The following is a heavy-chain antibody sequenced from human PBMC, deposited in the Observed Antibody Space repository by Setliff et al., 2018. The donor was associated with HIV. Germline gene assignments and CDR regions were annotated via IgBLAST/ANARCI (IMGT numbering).Heavy chain of an antibody. D-gene: IGHD1-26*01. Sequence: GASVKVSCKASGYTFSQYPMHWVRQAPGQRLEWMGWINAGNGNTNYAQKLQGRVTMTTDTSTSTAYMELSRLRSDDTAVYFCARGTRVGANDAFDIWGQGTMVTVSS. CDR1: GYTFSQYP. V-gene: IGHV1-3*01. J-gene: IGHJ3*02. CDR2: INAGNGNT. CDR3: ARGTRVGANDAFDI.